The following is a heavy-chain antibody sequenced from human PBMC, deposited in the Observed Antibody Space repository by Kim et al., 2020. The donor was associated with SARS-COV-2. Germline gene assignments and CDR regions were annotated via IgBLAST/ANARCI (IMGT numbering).Heavy chain of an antibody. CDR3: ARVYSGSYYLFYYYYYGMEV. CDR1: GFTFSSYW. D-gene: IGHD1-26*01. V-gene: IGHV3-7*01. J-gene: IGHJ6*02. CDR2: IKQDGSEK. Sequence: GGSLRLSCAASGFTFSSYWMSWVRQAPGKGLEWVANIKQDGSEKYYVDSVKGRFTISRDNAKNSLYLQMNSLRAEDTAVYYCARVYSGSYYLFYYYYYGMEVWGQGTTVTVSS.